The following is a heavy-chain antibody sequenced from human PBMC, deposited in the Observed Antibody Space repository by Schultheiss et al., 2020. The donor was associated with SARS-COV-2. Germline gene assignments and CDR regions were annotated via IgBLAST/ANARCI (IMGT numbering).Heavy chain of an antibody. J-gene: IGHJ5*02. CDR1: GFTFSSYG. CDR2: ISSSGSTI. Sequence: GESLKISCAASGFTFSSYGMHWVRQAPGKGLEWVSYISSSGSTIYYADSVKGRFTISRDNAKNTLYLQMNSLRAEDTAVYYCARDRGNLNYWFDPWGQGTLVTVSS. CDR3: ARDRGNLNYWFDP. V-gene: IGHV3-48*04. D-gene: IGHD3-10*01.